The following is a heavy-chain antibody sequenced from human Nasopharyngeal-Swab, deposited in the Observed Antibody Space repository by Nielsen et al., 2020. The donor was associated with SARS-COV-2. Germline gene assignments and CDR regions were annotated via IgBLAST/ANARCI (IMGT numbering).Heavy chain of an antibody. V-gene: IGHV1-46*01. Sequence: WVRQAPGQGLEWMGMINPGRGGTTYAQTFQGRVTMTRDTSTSTVFMDLSSLRSEDTAVYYCARRGRCSGSSCDMDVWGQGTTVTVSS. J-gene: IGHJ6*02. D-gene: IGHD2-2*01. CDR2: INPGRGGT. CDR3: ARRGRCSGSSCDMDV.